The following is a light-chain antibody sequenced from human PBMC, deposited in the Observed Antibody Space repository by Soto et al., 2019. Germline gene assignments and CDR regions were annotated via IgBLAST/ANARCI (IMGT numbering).Light chain of an antibody. CDR3: QVWDSSSDPVV. J-gene: IGLJ2*01. Sequence: YELTQPPSVSVAPGKTARINCGGNNIGSKSVQWYQQKPGQAPVLVIYYDSDRPSGIPERFSGSNSGNTATLTISRVEAGDEADYYCQVWDSSSDPVVFGGGTKLTVL. CDR2: YDS. V-gene: IGLV3-21*04. CDR1: NIGSKS.